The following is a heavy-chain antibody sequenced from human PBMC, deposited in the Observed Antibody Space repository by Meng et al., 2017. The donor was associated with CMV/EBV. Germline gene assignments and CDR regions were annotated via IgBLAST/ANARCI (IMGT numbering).Heavy chain of an antibody. Sequence: GGSLRLSCAASGFTVSSNYMSWVRQAPGKGLEWVSVIYSGGSTYYADSVKGRFTISRDNSKNTLYLQMNSLRAEDTAVYYCARDLGYCSGGSCYSYYFDYWGQGTLVTVSS. D-gene: IGHD2-15*01. CDR2: IYSGGST. V-gene: IGHV3-66*02. J-gene: IGHJ4*02. CDR1: GFTVSSNY. CDR3: ARDLGYCSGGSCYSYYFDY.